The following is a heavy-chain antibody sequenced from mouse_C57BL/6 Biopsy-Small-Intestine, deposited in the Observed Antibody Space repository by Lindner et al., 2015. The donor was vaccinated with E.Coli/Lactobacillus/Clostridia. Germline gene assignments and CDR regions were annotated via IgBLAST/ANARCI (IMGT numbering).Heavy chain of an antibody. CDR2: INPSTGGT. CDR3: ARDLGRGAY. Sequence: EVQLQESGPELVKPGASVKISCKASGYSFTGYYMNWVKQSPEKSLEWIGEINPSTGGTTHNQKFKAKATLTVDKSSSTAYMQLKSLTSEDSAVYYCARDLGRGAYWGQGTLVTVSA. V-gene: IGHV1-42*01. D-gene: IGHD4-1*01. CDR1: GYSFTGYY. J-gene: IGHJ3*01.